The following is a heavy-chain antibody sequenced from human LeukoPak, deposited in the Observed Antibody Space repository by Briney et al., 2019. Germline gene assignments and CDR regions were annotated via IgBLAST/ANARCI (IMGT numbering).Heavy chain of an antibody. CDR3: ARSLGDSGILYYYMDI. CDR1: GFTFSSYG. Sequence: GGSLRLSCAASGFTFSSYGMHWVRQAPGKGLEWVAFIWYDGSNKNYTDSVKGRFTLSRDNSKNTLYLEMNSLRAEDTAVYYCARSLGDSGILYYYMDIWGKGTTVTVSS. CDR2: IWYDGSNK. D-gene: IGHD3-10*01. J-gene: IGHJ6*03. V-gene: IGHV3-33*01.